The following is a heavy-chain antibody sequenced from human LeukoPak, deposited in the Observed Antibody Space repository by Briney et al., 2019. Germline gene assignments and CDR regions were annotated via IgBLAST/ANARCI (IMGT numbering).Heavy chain of an antibody. CDR2: IYPGDSDT. D-gene: IGHD2-15*01. CDR1: GYIFTNYW. Sequence: GESLKISCKGSGYIFTNYWIGWVRQMPGKGLEWMEIIYPGDSDTRYSPSFEGQVTISADKSISTAYLQWSSLKASDTAMYYCARLDRYCSGGTCYPNWFDPWGQGTLVTVSS. CDR3: ARLDRYCSGGTCYPNWFDP. V-gene: IGHV5-51*01. J-gene: IGHJ5*02.